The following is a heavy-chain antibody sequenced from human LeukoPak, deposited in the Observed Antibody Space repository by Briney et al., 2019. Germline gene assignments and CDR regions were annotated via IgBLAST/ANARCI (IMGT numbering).Heavy chain of an antibody. CDR1: AGSINSSSYH. D-gene: IGHD6-13*01. CDR3: ARHIGSSSSFDY. CDR2: IHYSGTT. V-gene: IGHV4-39*01. Sequence: KLSETLSLTCTVSAGSINSSSYHWGWIRLPPGKGLEWIGSIHYSGTTYYNPSLKSRFTISVDTSKNQFSLKVSSVTAADTAVYYCARHIGSSSSFDYWGQGTLVTVSS. J-gene: IGHJ4*02.